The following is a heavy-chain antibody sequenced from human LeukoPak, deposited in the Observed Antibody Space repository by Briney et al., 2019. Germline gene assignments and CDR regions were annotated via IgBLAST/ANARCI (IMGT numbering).Heavy chain of an antibody. CDR2: IYPSDSDT. V-gene: IGHV5-51*01. CDR1: GYSFTSYW. J-gene: IGHJ4*02. CDR3: ARLHDYGDYEAGGYFDY. Sequence: GESLKISCKGSGYSFTSYWIGWVRQMPGKGLEWMGIIYPSDSDTRYSPSFQGQVSISADKSISAAYLQWSSLKASDTAMYYCARLHDYGDYEAGGYFDYWGQGTLVTVSS. D-gene: IGHD4-17*01.